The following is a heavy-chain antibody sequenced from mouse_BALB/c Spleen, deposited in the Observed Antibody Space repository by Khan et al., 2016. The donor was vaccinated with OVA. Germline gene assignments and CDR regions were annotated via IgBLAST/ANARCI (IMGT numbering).Heavy chain of an antibody. CDR3: ARDGYSPWFTY. Sequence: EVQLQESGAELVRPGALVKLSCKGSGFNIRDYYIHWVKQRPEQGLEWIGWIDPENDNTIYDPKFRGKATITADTSSNTAYLQLSSLTSEDSAVYYCARDGYSPWFTYWGQGTLVTVSA. CDR1: GFNIRDYY. D-gene: IGHD2-3*01. J-gene: IGHJ3*01. CDR2: IDPENDNT. V-gene: IGHV14-1*02.